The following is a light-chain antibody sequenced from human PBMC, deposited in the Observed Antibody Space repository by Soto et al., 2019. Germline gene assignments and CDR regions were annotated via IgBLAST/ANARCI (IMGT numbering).Light chain of an antibody. J-gene: IGKJ1*01. Sequence: VIWMTQSPSLLSASPGDRVTISCRMSQGISIYLAWYQQKPGKAPELLIYAASTLQSGVPSRFSGSGSGTDFTLTISCLQSEDFATYYCQQYYSFPWTFGQGTKVDIK. CDR3: QQYYSFPWT. CDR1: QGISIY. V-gene: IGKV1D-8*01. CDR2: AAS.